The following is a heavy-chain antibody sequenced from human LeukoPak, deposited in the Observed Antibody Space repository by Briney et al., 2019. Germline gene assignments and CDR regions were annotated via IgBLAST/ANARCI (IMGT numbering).Heavy chain of an antibody. CDR1: GYRFSDYA. J-gene: IGHJ4*02. CDR3: AREWEVYYEITGYYDY. CDR2: INTNTGNS. D-gene: IGHD3-22*01. Sequence: ASVKVSCKASGYRFSDYAMNWVRQAPGQGLEWMGWINTNTGNSLYAQGFTGRFVFSLDTSVNTAYLQISSLKAEDTAVYYCAREWEVYYEITGYYDYWGQGTLVTVSS. V-gene: IGHV7-4-1*02.